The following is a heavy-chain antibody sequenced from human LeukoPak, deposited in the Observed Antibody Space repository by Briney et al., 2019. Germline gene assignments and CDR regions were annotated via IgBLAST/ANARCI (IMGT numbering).Heavy chain of an antibody. CDR3: ARVFPSWGSFDY. CDR2: ISSSSSYI. V-gene: IGHV3-21*01. CDR1: GFTFSSYS. D-gene: IGHD3-16*01. J-gene: IGHJ4*02. Sequence: GGSLRLSCAASGFTFSSYSMNWVRQAPGKGLEWVSSISSSSSYIYYADSVKGRFTISRDNAKNSLYLQMNSLRAEDTAVYYCARVFPSWGSFDYWGQGTLVTVSS.